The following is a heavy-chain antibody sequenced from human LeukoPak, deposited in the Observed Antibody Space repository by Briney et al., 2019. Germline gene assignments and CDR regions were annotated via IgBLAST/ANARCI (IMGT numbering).Heavy chain of an antibody. CDR2: IDQSGNT. CDR1: GGSISSGSYY. D-gene: IGHD2-15*01. V-gene: IGHV4-61*10. Sequence: SETLSLTCTVSGGSISSGSYYWSWIRQPAGKGLEWIGEIDQSGNTNYNPSLKRRVTISLDTSKTQFSLRLSSVTAADTAVYYCARLPIGLGRVDYWGQGTLVTVSS. J-gene: IGHJ4*02. CDR3: ARLPIGLGRVDY.